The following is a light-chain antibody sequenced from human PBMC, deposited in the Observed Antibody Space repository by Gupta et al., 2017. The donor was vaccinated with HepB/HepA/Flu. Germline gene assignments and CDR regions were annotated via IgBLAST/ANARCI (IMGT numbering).Light chain of an antibody. CDR2: AAS. CDR3: QQLNSYPVT. CDR1: QVISSY. Sequence: DIQLTQSPSFLSASVGDRVTITCRASQVISSYLDWYQQKPGKAPKLLIYAASTLQSGVPSRFSGSGSGTEFTLTISSLQPEDFATYYCQQLNSYPVTFGRGTKVEIK. V-gene: IGKV1-9*01. J-gene: IGKJ4*01.